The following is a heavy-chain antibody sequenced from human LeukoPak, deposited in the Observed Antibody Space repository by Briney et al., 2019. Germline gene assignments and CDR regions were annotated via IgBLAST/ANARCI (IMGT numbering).Heavy chain of an antibody. CDR2: IYHSGST. CDR3: ASVKPGYGDAFDV. D-gene: IGHD5-12*01. CDR1: GGSISSGGHS. Sequence: SETLSLTCAVSGGSISSGGHSWSWIRQPPGKGLEWIGYIYHSGSTYYNPSLKSRVTISVDRSKNQFSLKLSSVTAADTAVYFCASVKPGYGDAFDVWGQGTMATVSS. V-gene: IGHV4-30-2*01. J-gene: IGHJ3*01.